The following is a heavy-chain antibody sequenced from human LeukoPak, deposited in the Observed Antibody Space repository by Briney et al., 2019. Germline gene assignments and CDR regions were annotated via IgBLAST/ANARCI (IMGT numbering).Heavy chain of an antibody. CDR1: GFTFSSYT. J-gene: IGHJ4*02. CDR3: AKNGEITMIVVVTPYYFDY. V-gene: IGHV3-23*01. CDR2: ISGSGGST. D-gene: IGHD3-22*01. Sequence: PGGSLRLSCAASGFTFSSYTMNWVRQAPGKGLEWVSAISGSGGSTYYADSVKGRFTISRDNSKNTLYLQMNSLRAEDTAVYYCAKNGEITMIVVVTPYYFDYWGQGTLVTVSS.